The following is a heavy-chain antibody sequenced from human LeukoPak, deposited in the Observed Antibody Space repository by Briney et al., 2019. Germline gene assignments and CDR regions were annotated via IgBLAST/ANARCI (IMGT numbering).Heavy chain of an antibody. J-gene: IGHJ2*01. Sequence: SETLSLTCTVSGGSISSSSYYWGWIRQPPGKGLEWIGSIDYSGSTYYNPSLKSRVTISVDTSKNQFSLKLSSVTAADTAVYYCARDPGPSLWYFDLWGRGTLVTVSS. CDR1: GGSISSSSYY. V-gene: IGHV4-39*07. CDR3: ARDPGPSLWYFDL. CDR2: IDYSGST.